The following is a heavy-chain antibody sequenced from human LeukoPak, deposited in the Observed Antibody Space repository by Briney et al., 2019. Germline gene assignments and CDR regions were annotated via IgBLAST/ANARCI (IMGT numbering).Heavy chain of an antibody. CDR1: GGSISSYY. J-gene: IGHJ5*02. CDR3: ARGLVLDWFDP. Sequence: SETLSLTCTVSGGSISSYYWGWIRQPPGKGLEWIGSIYYSGSTYYNPSLKSRVTISVDTSKNQFSLKLSSVTAADTAVYYCARGLVLDWFDPWGQGTLVTVSS. CDR2: IYYSGST. V-gene: IGHV4-39*01. D-gene: IGHD2-15*01.